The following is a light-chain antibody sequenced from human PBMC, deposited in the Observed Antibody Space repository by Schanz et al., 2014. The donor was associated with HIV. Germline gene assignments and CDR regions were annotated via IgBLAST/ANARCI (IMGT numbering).Light chain of an antibody. V-gene: IGKV3-20*01. CDR2: GAS. CDR1: QSITSNF. J-gene: IGKJ1*01. CDR3: QQYGVSPPWT. Sequence: EIVLTQSPGTLSLSPGERATLSCRASQSITSNFLAWYQQRPGQAPRLLIYGASNRATGVPDRFSGSGSGTYFTLTISGLEPEDFAVYYCQQYGVSPPWTFGQGTKVEIK.